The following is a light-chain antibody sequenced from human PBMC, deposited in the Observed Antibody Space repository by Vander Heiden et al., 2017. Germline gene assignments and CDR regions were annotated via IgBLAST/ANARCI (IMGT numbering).Light chain of an antibody. CDR3: SSYAGSYLLV. J-gene: IGLJ1*01. V-gene: IGLV2-11*01. Sequence: QSALTQPRSVSGSPGQAVTISCTGTSSDVGGYNYVSWYQQHPGQAPKLMIYDVTKRPSGVPDRFSGSKSGNTASLTISGLQAEDEADYYCSSYAGSYLLVFGSGTTVTVL. CDR2: DVT. CDR1: SSDVGGYNY.